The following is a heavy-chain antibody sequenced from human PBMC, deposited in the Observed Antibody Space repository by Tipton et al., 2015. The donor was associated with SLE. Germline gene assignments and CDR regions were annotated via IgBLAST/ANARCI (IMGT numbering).Heavy chain of an antibody. Sequence: TLSLTCTVSGGSISSSSYYWGWIRQPPGKGLEWIGSIYTSGSTNYNPSLKSRVTISVDTSKNQFSLKLSSVTAADTAVYYCARGHVTEGGALGAFDIWGQGTMVTVSS. V-gene: IGHV4-39*07. CDR1: GGSISSSSYY. D-gene: IGHD1-26*01. CDR2: IYTSGST. J-gene: IGHJ3*02. CDR3: ARGHVTEGGALGAFDI.